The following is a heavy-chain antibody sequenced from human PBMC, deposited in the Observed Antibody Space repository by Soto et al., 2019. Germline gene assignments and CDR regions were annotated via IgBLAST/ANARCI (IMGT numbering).Heavy chain of an antibody. D-gene: IGHD1-20*01. CDR2: INSDGSST. V-gene: IGHV3-74*01. Sequence: EVQLVESGGGLVQPGGSLRLSCAASGFTFRSYWMQWVRQAPGKGLVWVSWINSDGSSTSYAASVKGLFTISRANAMNTLSLQMNSLRAEATAVYFCAIGGIILTFDSLGQGTLVTVSS. J-gene: IGHJ4*02. CDR1: GFTFRSYW. CDR3: AIGGIILTFDS.